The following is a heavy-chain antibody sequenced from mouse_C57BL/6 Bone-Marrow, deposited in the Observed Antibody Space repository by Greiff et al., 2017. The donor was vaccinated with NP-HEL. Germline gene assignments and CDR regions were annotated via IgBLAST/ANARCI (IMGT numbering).Heavy chain of an antibody. J-gene: IGHJ2*01. CDR3: ARRISHYYGSSYYFDD. V-gene: IGHV1-18*01. Sequence: VQLQQSGPELVKPGASVKIPCKASGYTFTDYNMDWVKQSHGKSLEWIGDINPNNGGTIYNQKFKGKATLTVDKSSSTAYMELRSLTSEDTAVYYCARRISHYYGSSYYFDDWGQGTTLTVSS. CDR2: INPNNGGT. D-gene: IGHD1-1*01. CDR1: GYTFTDYN.